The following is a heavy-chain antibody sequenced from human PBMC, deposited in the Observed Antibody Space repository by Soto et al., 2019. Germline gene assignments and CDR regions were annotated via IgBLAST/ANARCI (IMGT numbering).Heavy chain of an antibody. CDR2: INAGNGNT. J-gene: IGHJ6*02. Sequence: QVQLVQSGAEVKKPGASVKVSCKASGYTFTSYAMHWVRQAPGQRLEWMGWINAGNGNTKYSQKFQGRVTITRDTSASTAYMELSSLRSEDTAVYYCARDAIFYGMDVWGQGTTVTVSS. D-gene: IGHD3-3*01. CDR3: ARDAIFYGMDV. V-gene: IGHV1-3*01. CDR1: GYTFTSYA.